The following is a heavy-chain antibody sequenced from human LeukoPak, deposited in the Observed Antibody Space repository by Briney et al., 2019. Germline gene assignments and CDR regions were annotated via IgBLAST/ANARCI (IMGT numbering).Heavy chain of an antibody. J-gene: IGHJ4*02. CDR3: TTGAWIQLWLADY. Sequence: GGSLRLSCITSGFTFSAFAMSWVRQAPGKGLEWVSAIRSSADATYHADSVKGRFTISRDNSRNTLYLQMNRLKAEDTAVYYCTTGAWIQLWLADYWGRGTLVTVSS. D-gene: IGHD5-18*01. CDR1: GFTFSAFA. CDR2: IRSSADAT. V-gene: IGHV3-23*01.